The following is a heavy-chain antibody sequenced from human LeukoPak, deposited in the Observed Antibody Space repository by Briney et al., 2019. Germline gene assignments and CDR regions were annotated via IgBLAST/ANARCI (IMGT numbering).Heavy chain of an antibody. CDR2: INWNGGST. CDR3: ARALSSSSFLPYYYYYMDV. CDR1: GFTFDDYG. D-gene: IGHD6-6*01. V-gene: IGHV3-20*04. J-gene: IGHJ6*03. Sequence: GGSLRLSCAASGFTFDDYGMSWVRQAPGKGLEWVSGINWNGGSTGYADSAKGRLTISRDNAKNSLYLQMNSLRAEDTALYYCARALSSSSFLPYYYYYMDVWGKGTTVTVSS.